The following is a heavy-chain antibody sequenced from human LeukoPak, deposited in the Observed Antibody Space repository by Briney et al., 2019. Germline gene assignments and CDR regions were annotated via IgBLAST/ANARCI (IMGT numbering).Heavy chain of an antibody. J-gene: IGHJ4*02. Sequence: SETLSLTCTVSGGSISSYYWSWIRQPPGKGLEWIGYIYYSGSTNYNPSLKSRVTISVDTSKNQFSLKLSSVTAADTAVYYCARRYQLLSYLTFDYWGQGTLVTVSS. V-gene: IGHV4-59*08. CDR2: IYYSGST. D-gene: IGHD2-2*01. CDR3: ARRYQLLSYLTFDY. CDR1: GGSISSYY.